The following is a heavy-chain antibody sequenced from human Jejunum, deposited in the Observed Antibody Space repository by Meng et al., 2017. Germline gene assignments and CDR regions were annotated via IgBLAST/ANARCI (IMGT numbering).Heavy chain of an antibody. Sequence: GESLKISCAASGFIFSGYWMHWVRQVPGKRLVWVSRINGDGSSTSYADSVKGRFTISRDNAKNTLYLQMNSLRAEDTAVYYCARGRSYGHGSFDSWGQGTLVTVSS. D-gene: IGHD5-18*01. V-gene: IGHV3-74*01. CDR2: INGDGSST. CDR1: GFIFSGYW. J-gene: IGHJ4*02. CDR3: ARGRSYGHGSFDS.